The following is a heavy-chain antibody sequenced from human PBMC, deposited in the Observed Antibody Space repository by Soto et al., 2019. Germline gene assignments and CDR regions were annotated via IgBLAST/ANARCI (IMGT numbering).Heavy chain of an antibody. CDR2: IYYSGST. CDR3: ARESKVGSLPGRQDY. Sequence: SLTCTVSGASISSYYWSWIRQPPGTGLEWIGYIYYSGSTNYNPSLKSRVTISVDTSKNQFSLKLSSVTARDTAVYYCARESKVGSLPGRQDYWGQGTLVTVSS. V-gene: IGHV4-59*01. CDR1: GASISSYY. J-gene: IGHJ4*02. D-gene: IGHD1-26*01.